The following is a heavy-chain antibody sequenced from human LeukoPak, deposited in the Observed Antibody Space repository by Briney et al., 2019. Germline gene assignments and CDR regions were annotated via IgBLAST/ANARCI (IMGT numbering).Heavy chain of an antibody. J-gene: IGHJ3*01. CDR2: IYSGGST. CDR1: GLTVSRNY. D-gene: IGHD7-27*01. CDR3: ARNMGDWGRAFDF. Sequence: GGSLRLSCAASGLTVSRNYMSWVRQAPGPGLEWVSIIYSGGSTIYGDSVKGRFTISRDNSKNTLFLHMNSLRAEDTAVYYCARNMGDWGRAFDFWGQGTMVTVSS. V-gene: IGHV3-53*01.